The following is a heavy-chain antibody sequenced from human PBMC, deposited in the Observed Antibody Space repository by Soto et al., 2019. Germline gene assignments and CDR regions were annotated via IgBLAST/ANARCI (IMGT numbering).Heavy chain of an antibody. CDR1: NVSISSDGYS. V-gene: IGHV4-30-2*05. Sequence: SETLSLTCAVSNVSISSDGYSWNWIRQPPGKGLQWIGYIYHSGSTYYDPSLKSRVTISVDTSKNQFSLKLSSVTAADTAVYYCARGSYYDSSGYYGPWGQGTLVTVS. CDR3: ARGSYYDSSGYYGP. CDR2: IYHSGST. D-gene: IGHD3-22*01. J-gene: IGHJ5*02.